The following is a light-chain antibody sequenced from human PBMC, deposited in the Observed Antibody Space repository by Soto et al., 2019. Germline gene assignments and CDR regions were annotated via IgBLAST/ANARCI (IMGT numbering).Light chain of an antibody. CDR3: QQSYITPRT. Sequence: DIQMTQSPSSLSASVGDRVTITCRASQSISSYLNWYQQKPGKAPNLLIYAASSLQSGAPSRFSGSGSGTDFSLTISSLQPEDFATYYCQQSYITPRTFGGGTKVEIK. CDR2: AAS. V-gene: IGKV1-39*01. J-gene: IGKJ4*01. CDR1: QSISSY.